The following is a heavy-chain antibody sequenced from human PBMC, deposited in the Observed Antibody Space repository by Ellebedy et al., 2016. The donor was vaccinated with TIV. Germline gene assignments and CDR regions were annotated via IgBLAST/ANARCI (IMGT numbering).Heavy chain of an antibody. CDR3: ARDYQSGDYRLDAFDI. CDR1: GVTVSSNY. J-gene: IGHJ3*02. CDR2: IYSGGST. D-gene: IGHD4-17*01. Sequence: GESLKISCAASGVTVSSNYMSWVRQAPGKGLEWVSVIYSGGSTYYADSVKGRFTISRDNSKNTLYLQMNSLRAEDTAVYYCARDYQSGDYRLDAFDIWGQGTMVTVSS. V-gene: IGHV3-53*01.